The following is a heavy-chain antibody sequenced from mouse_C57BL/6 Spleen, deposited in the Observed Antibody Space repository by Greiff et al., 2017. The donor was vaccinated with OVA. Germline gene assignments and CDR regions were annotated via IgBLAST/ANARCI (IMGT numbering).Heavy chain of an antibody. J-gene: IGHJ2*01. CDR2: IDPNSGGT. Sequence: QVQLQQPGAELVKPGASVKLSCKASGYTFTSYWMHWVKQRPGRGLEWIGRIDPNSGGTKYNQKFKGKATLTVDKSSSTAYMQLSSLTSEDSAVYYCAIQIYYDYDGYFDYWGQGTTLTVSS. V-gene: IGHV1-62-3*01. D-gene: IGHD2-4*01. CDR1: GYTFTSYW. CDR3: AIQIYYDYDGYFDY.